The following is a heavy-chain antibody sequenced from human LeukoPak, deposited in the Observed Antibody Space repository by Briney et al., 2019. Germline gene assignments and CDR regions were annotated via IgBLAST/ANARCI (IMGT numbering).Heavy chain of an antibody. D-gene: IGHD1-26*01. J-gene: IGHJ3*02. CDR1: RYTFSTYN. CDR2: ISSSSSYI. CDR3: TRDVGASAPDAFDI. Sequence: PGGSLRLSCAASRYTFSTYNMNWVRQAPGKGLEWVSSISSSSSYIYYADSVKGRFTISRDNAKNSLYLQMNSLRAEDTDVYYCTRDVGASAPDAFDIWGQGTMVTVSS. V-gene: IGHV3-21*01.